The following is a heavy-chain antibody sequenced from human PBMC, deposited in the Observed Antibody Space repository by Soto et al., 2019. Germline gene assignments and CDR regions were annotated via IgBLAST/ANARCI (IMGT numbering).Heavy chain of an antibody. CDR3: ARERLSITGTTGSV. CDR2: IYYSGST. Sequence: LSLTCTVSGGSISSGDYYWSWIRQPPGKGLEWIGYIYYSGSTYYNPSLKSRVTISVDTSKNQFSLKLSSVTAADTAVYYCARERLSITGTTGSVWGQGTLVTVSS. V-gene: IGHV4-30-4*01. J-gene: IGHJ4*02. D-gene: IGHD1-7*01. CDR1: GGSISSGDYY.